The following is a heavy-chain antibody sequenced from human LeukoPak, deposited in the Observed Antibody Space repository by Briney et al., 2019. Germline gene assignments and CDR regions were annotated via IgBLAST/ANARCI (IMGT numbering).Heavy chain of an antibody. J-gene: IGHJ3*02. CDR3: ARAEVHDAFDI. CDR2: IYYSGST. Sequence: SETLSLTCTVSGGSISSYYWSWLRQPPGKGLEWIGYIYYSGSTNYNPSLKSRVTISVDTSKNQFSLKLSSVTAADTAVYYCARAEVHDAFDIWGQGTMVTVSS. CDR1: GGSISSYY. D-gene: IGHD3-10*01. V-gene: IGHV4-59*01.